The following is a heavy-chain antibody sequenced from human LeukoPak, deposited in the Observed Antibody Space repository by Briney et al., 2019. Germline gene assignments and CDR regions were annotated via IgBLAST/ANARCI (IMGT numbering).Heavy chain of an antibody. D-gene: IGHD3-10*01. J-gene: IGHJ4*02. CDR2: IYPRDSDT. V-gene: IGHV5-51*01. CDR1: GYTFTHQW. CDR3: ARHSDVIGAI. Sequence: GESLKISCKASGYTFTHQWIGLVRQRSGSGLGWMGIIYPRDSDTIYSPSFQGHVTISADTSINTAYLEWSSLEASDTAIYYCARHSDVIGAIWGQGTLVTVSS.